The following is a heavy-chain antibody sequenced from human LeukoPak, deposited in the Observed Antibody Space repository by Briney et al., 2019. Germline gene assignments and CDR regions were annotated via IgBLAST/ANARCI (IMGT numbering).Heavy chain of an antibody. CDR1: AVSLSSNY. CDR2: IYYRGTT. CDR3: ARGQDSSGPYASFDV. Sequence: SETLSLTCSVSAVSLSSNYYNWIRQPPGKGLEWIAYIYYRGTTNYNPSLKTRVTVSVDTSKNQVSLKLNSVTAADAAVYYCARGQDSSGPYASFDVWGQGTVVTVSS. D-gene: IGHD3-22*01. V-gene: IGHV4-59*01. J-gene: IGHJ3*01.